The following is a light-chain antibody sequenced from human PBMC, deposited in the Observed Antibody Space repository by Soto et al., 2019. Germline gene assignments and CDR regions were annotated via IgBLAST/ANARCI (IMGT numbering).Light chain of an antibody. V-gene: IGKV1-5*01. CDR2: DAS. CDR1: QSSSSW. J-gene: IGKJ1*01. CDR3: QQYNSYSRT. Sequence: DIQMTQSPSTLSASVGDRVTITCRASQSSSSWLAWYQHKPGKAPKLLIYDASSLESGVPSRFSGSGSGTEFTLTTSSLQPDDFATYYCQQYNSYSRTFGQGTKVEIK.